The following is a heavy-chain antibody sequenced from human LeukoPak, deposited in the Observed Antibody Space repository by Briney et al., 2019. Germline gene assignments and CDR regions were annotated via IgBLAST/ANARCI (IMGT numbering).Heavy chain of an antibody. CDR1: GYTFTSHY. D-gene: IGHD3-22*01. CDR3: ARDPPYDSSGYYFDY. V-gene: IGHV1-46*01. Sequence: ASVKVSCKASGYTFTSHYMHWVRQAPGQGLEWMGLINPSGSSTLYAQKFQGRVTMTRGTSTSTVYMELSSLRSEDTAVYYCARDPPYDSSGYYFDYWGQGTLVTVSS. J-gene: IGHJ4*02. CDR2: INPSGSST.